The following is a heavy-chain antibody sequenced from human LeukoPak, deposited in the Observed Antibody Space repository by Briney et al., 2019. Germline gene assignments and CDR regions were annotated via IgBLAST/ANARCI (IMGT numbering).Heavy chain of an antibody. Sequence: KPGGSLRLSCAASGFTFNNYYMSWIRQAPGKGLEWVSYISSSATNIQYADSVKGRFTISRDNAKNSLFLKMNSLRAEDTAVYYCARVDFYYDSSGYVGEYFQHWGQGILVTVSS. CDR3: ARVDFYYDSSGYVGEYFQH. CDR2: ISSSATNI. J-gene: IGHJ1*01. CDR1: GFTFNNYY. V-gene: IGHV3-11*01. D-gene: IGHD3-22*01.